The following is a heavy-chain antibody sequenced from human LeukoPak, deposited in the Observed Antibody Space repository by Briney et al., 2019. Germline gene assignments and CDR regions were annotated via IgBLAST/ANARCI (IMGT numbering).Heavy chain of an antibody. J-gene: IGHJ4*02. CDR3: ARKALGLSL. CDR2: ISHSGST. V-gene: IGHV4-34*01. Sequence: SETLSLTCAVYGGSFSGYYWSWIRQPPGKGLEWIGEISHSGSTNYNPSLKSRVTISVDTSKNQFSLKLSSVTAADTAVYYCARKALGLSLWGQGTLVTVSS. CDR1: GGSFSGYY. D-gene: IGHD3-16*02.